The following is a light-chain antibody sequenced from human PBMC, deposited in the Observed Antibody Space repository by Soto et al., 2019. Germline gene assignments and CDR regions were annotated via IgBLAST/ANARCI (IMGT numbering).Light chain of an antibody. CDR3: QQFKHXVWT. J-gene: IGKJ1*01. CDR2: DAS. CDR1: KNIERY. Sequence: DIQMTQSPSTLSASVGDRVTITCRASKNIERYMAWYKQKPGRAPSIIIYDASTLERGVPSRFSGSGSGTEFTLIISNLQPDDFATYHCQQFKHXVWTFGQGTKV. V-gene: IGKV1-5*01.